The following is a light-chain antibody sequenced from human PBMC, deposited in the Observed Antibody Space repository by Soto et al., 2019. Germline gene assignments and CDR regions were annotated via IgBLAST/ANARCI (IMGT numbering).Light chain of an antibody. J-gene: IGLJ1*01. V-gene: IGLV1-44*01. Sequence: QSVLTQPPSASGTPGQRVTMSCSGSSSNIGSNTVNWYQQLPGTAPKLLIYSNNQRPSGVPDRFSGSKSGTSASLAISGLQSEDEADYYCAAWDDSLNGFYVFGTGPKLTVL. CDR3: AAWDDSLNGFYV. CDR2: SNN. CDR1: SSNIGSNT.